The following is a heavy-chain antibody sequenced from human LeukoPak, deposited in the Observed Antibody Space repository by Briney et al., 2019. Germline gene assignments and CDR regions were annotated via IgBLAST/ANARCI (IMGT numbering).Heavy chain of an antibody. CDR1: GFTFSSYW. V-gene: IGHV3-48*01. D-gene: IGHD3-22*01. Sequence: GGSLRLSCAASGFTFSSYWMSWVRQAPGKGLEWVSYISSSSSTIYYADSVKGRFTISRDNAKNSLYLQMNSLRAEDTAVYYCARRDSSDFDYWGQGTLVTVSS. J-gene: IGHJ4*02. CDR2: ISSSSSTI. CDR3: ARRDSSDFDY.